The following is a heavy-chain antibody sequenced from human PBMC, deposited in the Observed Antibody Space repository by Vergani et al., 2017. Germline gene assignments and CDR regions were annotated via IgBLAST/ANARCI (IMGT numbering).Heavy chain of an antibody. CDR1: GASIRSSNYY. D-gene: IGHD6-19*01. CDR2: IYYSGST. V-gene: IGHV4-39*01. J-gene: IGHJ5*02. CDR3: ARHSTVEWLVKLGWIDP. Sequence: QLQLQESGPGLVKPSATLSLTCSVSGASIRSSNYYWGWIRQPPGKGLEWIASIYYSGSTYHNPSLKSRVTISVDTSKNPFSLKLSSVTAADTAVYFCARHSTVEWLVKLGWIDPWGQGILVTVSS.